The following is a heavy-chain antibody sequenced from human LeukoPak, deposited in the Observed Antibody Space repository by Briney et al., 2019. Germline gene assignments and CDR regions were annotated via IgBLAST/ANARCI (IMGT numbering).Heavy chain of an antibody. CDR3: ARGWGRYGDYGFDY. Sequence: SETLSLTCAVYGGSFSGYYWSWIRQPPGKGLEWIGEINHSGSTNYNPPLKSRVTISVDTSKNQFSLKLSSVTAADTAVYYCARGWGRYGDYGFDYWGQGTLSPSPQ. D-gene: IGHD4-17*01. J-gene: IGHJ4*02. CDR1: GGSFSGYY. CDR2: INHSGST. V-gene: IGHV4-34*01.